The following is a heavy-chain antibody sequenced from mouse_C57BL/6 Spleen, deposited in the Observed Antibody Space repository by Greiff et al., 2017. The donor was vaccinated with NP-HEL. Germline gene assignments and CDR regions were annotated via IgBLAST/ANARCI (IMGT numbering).Heavy chain of an antibody. CDR3: ARSGDRSCFYYAMDY. V-gene: IGHV1-81*01. J-gene: IGHJ4*01. CDR1: GYTFTSYG. D-gene: IGHD3-2*02. CDR2: IYPRRGNT. Sequence: QVQLKESGAELARPGASVKLSCKASGYTFTSYGISWVKQRTGQGLEWIGEIYPRRGNTYYNEKFKGKATLTADKSSSTAYMELRSLTSEDSAVYFCARSGDRSCFYYAMDYSGQRTSVTVSS.